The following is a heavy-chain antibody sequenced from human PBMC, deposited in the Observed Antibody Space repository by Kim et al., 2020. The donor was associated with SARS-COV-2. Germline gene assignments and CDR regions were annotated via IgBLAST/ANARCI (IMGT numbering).Heavy chain of an antibody. J-gene: IGHJ4*02. D-gene: IGHD5-12*01. CDR3: ARDLAVATLGFDY. Sequence: YTVSVKSPITINPDTSKNQCSLQLNSVTPEDTAVYYCARDLAVATLGFDYWGQGTLVTVSS. V-gene: IGHV6-1*01.